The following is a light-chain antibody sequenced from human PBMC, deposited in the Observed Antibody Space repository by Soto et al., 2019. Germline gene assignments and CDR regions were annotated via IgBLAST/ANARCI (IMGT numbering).Light chain of an antibody. CDR1: QRLSSN. J-gene: IGKJ4*01. CDR2: GVS. CDR3: QQYKNWLALT. Sequence: EIVMTQSPATLSVSPGERATLSCRASQRLSSNLAWYQQKPGQAPRLLINGVSTRATGVPARFSGSGAGTDFTLTISSVRSEDSAVYYCQQYKNWLALTFGGGTKVEIK. V-gene: IGKV3-15*01.